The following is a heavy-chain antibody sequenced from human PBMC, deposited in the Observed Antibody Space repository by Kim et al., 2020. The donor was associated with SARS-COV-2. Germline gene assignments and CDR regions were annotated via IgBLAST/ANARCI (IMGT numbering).Heavy chain of an antibody. Sequence: GGSLRLSCAASGFTFSSYSMNWVRQAPGKGLEWVSSISSSSSYIYYADSVKGRFTISRDNAKNSLYLQMNSLRAEGTAVYYCARVPEVGVVIIPENWFDPWGQGTLVTVSS. J-gene: IGHJ5*02. CDR3: ARVPEVGVVIIPENWFDP. CDR1: GFTFSSYS. V-gene: IGHV3-21*01. D-gene: IGHD3-3*01. CDR2: ISSSSSYI.